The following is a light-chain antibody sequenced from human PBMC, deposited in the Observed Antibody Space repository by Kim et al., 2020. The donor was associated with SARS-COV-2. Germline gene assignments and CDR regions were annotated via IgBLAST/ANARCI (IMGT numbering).Light chain of an antibody. CDR1: QDIRRN. V-gene: IGKV1-33*01. CDR3: QQFDNLPLT. CDR2: DAS. Sequence: SASVGDRVTITCQASQDIRRNLNWYQQKPGKAPKLLIYDASNLATGVPSRFSGSGSGTDFTFTISSLQPEDIATYYCQQFDNLPLTFGGGTKLEI. J-gene: IGKJ4*01.